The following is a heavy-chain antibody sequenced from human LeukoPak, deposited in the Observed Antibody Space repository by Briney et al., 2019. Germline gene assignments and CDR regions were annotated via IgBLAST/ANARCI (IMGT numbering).Heavy chain of an antibody. J-gene: IGHJ5*02. CDR2: ISSSSSTI. CDR3: ARVRGDDYGDSTNGWFDP. Sequence: GGSLRLSCAASGFTSSSYALNWVRQAPGKGLEWVSYISSSSSTIYYADSVKGRFTISRDNAKNSLYLQMNSLRAEDTAVYYCARVRGDDYGDSTNGWFDPWGQGTLVTVSS. V-gene: IGHV3-48*01. CDR1: GFTSSSYA. D-gene: IGHD4-17*01.